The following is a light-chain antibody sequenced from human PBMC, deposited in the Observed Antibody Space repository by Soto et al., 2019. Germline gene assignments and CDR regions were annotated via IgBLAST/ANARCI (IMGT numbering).Light chain of an antibody. CDR3: QLYGSSPKT. V-gene: IGKV3-20*01. CDR2: GAS. CDR1: QTISSNY. J-gene: IGKJ1*01. Sequence: EILLTQSPGTLSLSPGERATLSCRATQTISSNYLAWYKQKPGQAPTLLIHGASTRATGIPDRFSGSGSGTDFTLTISRLETEDFAVYYCQLYGSSPKTFGQGTKVEV.